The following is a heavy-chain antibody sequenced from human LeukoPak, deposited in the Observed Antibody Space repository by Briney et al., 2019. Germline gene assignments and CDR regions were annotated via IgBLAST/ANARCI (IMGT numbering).Heavy chain of an antibody. D-gene: IGHD3-10*01. V-gene: IGHV4-34*01. CDR3: ARGYGSGSYVRWFDP. CDR1: GGSVSGYY. Sequence: KTSETLSLTCAVYGGSVSGYYWSWIRQPPGKGLEWLGEINHSGSTHYNPSPTSRVTISVDTSKNQFSLKLSSVTAADTAVYYCARGYGSGSYVRWFDPWGQGTLVTVSS. CDR2: INHSGST. J-gene: IGHJ5*02.